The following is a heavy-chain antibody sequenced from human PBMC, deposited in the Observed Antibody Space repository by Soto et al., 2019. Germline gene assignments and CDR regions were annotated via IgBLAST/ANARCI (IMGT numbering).Heavy chain of an antibody. CDR2: INPSGGST. CDR3: ARDRWGGRADFDY. CDR1: GYTFTSYY. Sequence: QVQLVQSGAEVKKPGASVMVSCKASGYTFTSYYIHWVRQAPGQGLEWMGIINPSGGSTNYVRKCQGRVSMTRDTATSTVYMELSTLRSEDTAVYYCARDRWGGRADFDYWGQGTLVTVSS. D-gene: IGHD3-10*01. J-gene: IGHJ4*02. V-gene: IGHV1-46*01.